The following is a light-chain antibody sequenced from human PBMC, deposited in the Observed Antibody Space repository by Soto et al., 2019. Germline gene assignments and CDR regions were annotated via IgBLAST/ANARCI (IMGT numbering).Light chain of an antibody. Sequence: DIQMTQYPSTLSASVGERVTISCRASQSVNNWLAWYQRKPGKAPKLLIHDATTLESGIPSRFRGSGSGTEFTLTISSLQPDDFATYYCQQYNSYWTVGQGTKVEIK. J-gene: IGKJ1*01. CDR2: DAT. CDR3: QQYNSYWT. V-gene: IGKV1-5*01. CDR1: QSVNNW.